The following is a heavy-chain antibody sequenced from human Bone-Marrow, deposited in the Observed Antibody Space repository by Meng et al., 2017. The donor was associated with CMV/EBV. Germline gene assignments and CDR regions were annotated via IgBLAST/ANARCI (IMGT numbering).Heavy chain of an antibody. D-gene: IGHD4-11*01. J-gene: IGHJ5*02. V-gene: IGHV3-15*01. CDR1: GFTFSNAW. CDR2: IKSKTDGGTT. CDR3: TTDPVTTWNWFDP. Sequence: GGSLRLSCAASGFTFSNAWMSWVRQAPGKGLEWVGRIKSKTDGGTTDYAAPVKGRFTISRDDSKNTLYLQMNSLKTEDTAVYYCTTDPVTTWNWFDPWAKGPLVTVSS.